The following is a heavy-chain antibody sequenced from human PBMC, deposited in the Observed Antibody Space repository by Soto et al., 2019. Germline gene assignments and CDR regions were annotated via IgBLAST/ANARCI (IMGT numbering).Heavy chain of an antibody. D-gene: IGHD1-26*01. J-gene: IGHJ5*02. V-gene: IGHV3-73*01. CDR2: LRNKANNNAT. CDR1: GFDFSASG. Sequence: GGSLRLSCTASGFDFSASGMHWVRQASGKGLEWVGRLRNKANNNATAYSASVKGRFTVSRDDLKNTAYLQMTSLKIEDTAVYYCARQGQWELLESDWFDPWGQGTLVTVSS. CDR3: ARQGQWELLESDWFDP.